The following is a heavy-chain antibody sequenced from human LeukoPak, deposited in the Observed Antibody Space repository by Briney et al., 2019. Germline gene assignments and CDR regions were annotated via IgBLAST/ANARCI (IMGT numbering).Heavy chain of an antibody. CDR1: GFTFSSYS. Sequence: GGSLRLSCAASGFTFSSYSMNWVRQAPGKGLEWVSSISSSSSYIYYADSVKGRFTISRDNAKNSLYLQMNSLRAEDTAVYYCARASLGADCSSTSCHYYYYMDVWGKGTTVTVSS. CDR3: ARASLGADCSSTSCHYYYYMDV. J-gene: IGHJ6*03. V-gene: IGHV3-21*01. CDR2: ISSSSSYI. D-gene: IGHD2-2*01.